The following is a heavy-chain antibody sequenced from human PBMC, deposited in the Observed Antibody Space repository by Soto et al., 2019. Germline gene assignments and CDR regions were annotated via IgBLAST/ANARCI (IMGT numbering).Heavy chain of an antibody. Sequence: SEPLSLPCTVSGGSVSRGDYYWSWIRQHPGKGLEWIGYIFYTGSTYYNPSLKSRVTISVDTSKNQFSLKLSSVTAADTAVYYCVRRSADHYIVFDYSGPGSLVSVSS. J-gene: IGHJ4*02. CDR1: GGSVSRGDYY. CDR2: IFYTGST. CDR3: VRRSADHYIVFDY. V-gene: IGHV4-31*03. D-gene: IGHD4-4*01.